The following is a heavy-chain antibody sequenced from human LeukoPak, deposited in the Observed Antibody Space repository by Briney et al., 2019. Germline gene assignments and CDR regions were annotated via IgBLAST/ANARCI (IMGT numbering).Heavy chain of an antibody. CDR3: AKDVIGCSSTSCYY. J-gene: IGHJ4*02. CDR1: GFTFSSYA. Sequence: GGSLRLSCAASGFTFSSYAMSWVRQAPGKGLEWVSAISGSGGSIYCADSVKGRFTISRDNSKNTLYLQMNSLRAEDTAVYYCAKDVIGCSSTSCYYWGQGTLVTVSS. D-gene: IGHD2-2*01. V-gene: IGHV3-23*01. CDR2: ISGSGGSI.